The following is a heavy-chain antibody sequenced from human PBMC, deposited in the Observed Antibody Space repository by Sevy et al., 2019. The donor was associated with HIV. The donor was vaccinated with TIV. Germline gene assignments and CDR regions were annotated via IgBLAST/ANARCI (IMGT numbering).Heavy chain of an antibody. CDR1: GFSFSGYA. CDR3: AKEGAYSYTTYFDY. Sequence: GGSLRLSCAASGFSFSGYAIHWVRQAPGKGLEWVAVISFDGSNKYYADSVKGRFTISRDNSKNTLFLQMNSLRAEDTAVYYCAKEGAYSYTTYFDYWGQVTVVTVSS. J-gene: IGHJ4*02. CDR2: ISFDGSNK. V-gene: IGHV3-30*18. D-gene: IGHD1-26*01.